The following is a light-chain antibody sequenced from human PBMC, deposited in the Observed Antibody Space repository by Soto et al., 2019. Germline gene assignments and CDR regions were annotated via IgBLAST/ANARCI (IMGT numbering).Light chain of an antibody. V-gene: IGKV3-15*01. CDR3: QQYGSSKT. CDR2: GAS. CDR1: QSVSSD. J-gene: IGKJ1*01. Sequence: EIVMTQSPATLSVSPGERATLSCRASQSVSSDLAWYQQKPGQAPRLLIYGASTRATGIPVRFSGRGSGTDFTLTSSRLEPEDCAVYYCQQYGSSKTFGQGTKVDIK.